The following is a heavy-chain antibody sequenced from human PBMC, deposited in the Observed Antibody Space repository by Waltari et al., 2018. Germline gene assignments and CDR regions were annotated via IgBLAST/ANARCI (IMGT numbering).Heavy chain of an antibody. J-gene: IGHJ4*02. Sequence: EVKKPGSSVKVSCKASGGTFSSYAISWVRQAPGQGLEWMGGIIPIFGTANYAQKFQGRVTITADESTSTAYMELSSLRSEDTAVYYCARDGSSGWPGDYFDYWGQGTLVTVSS. V-gene: IGHV1-69*13. D-gene: IGHD6-19*01. CDR1: GGTFSSYA. CDR3: ARDGSSGWPGDYFDY. CDR2: IIPIFGTA.